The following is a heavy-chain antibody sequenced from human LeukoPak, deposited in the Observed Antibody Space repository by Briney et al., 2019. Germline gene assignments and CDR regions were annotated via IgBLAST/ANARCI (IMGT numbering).Heavy chain of an antibody. CDR2: IYYSGST. CDR1: GGSISSSSYY. V-gene: IGHV4-39*07. CDR3: ARDGYYYDSSGYKY. Sequence: SETLSLTCTVSGGSISSSSYYRGWIRQPPGKGLEWIGSIYYSGSTYYNPSLKSRVTISVDTSKNQFSLKLSSVTAADTAVYYCARDGYYYDSSGYKYWGQGTLVTVSS. J-gene: IGHJ4*02. D-gene: IGHD3-22*01.